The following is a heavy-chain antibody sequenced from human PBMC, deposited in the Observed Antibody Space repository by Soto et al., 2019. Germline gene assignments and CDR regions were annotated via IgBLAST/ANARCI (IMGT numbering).Heavy chain of an antibody. CDR2: INTDSGNT. CDR1: GYSFTSCA. CDR3: VIDRAVVCYLDL. Sequence: QVQVVQSGAEVKKPGASVRLSCKTSGYSFTSCAIHWVRLAPGQRFEWMGWINTDSGNTKYSQKFQGRVTITRDTAASTTYMEVTRLTFEDTATYYCVIDRAVVCYLDLWGRGTLVTVSS. J-gene: IGHJ2*01. V-gene: IGHV1-3*04. D-gene: IGHD6-19*01.